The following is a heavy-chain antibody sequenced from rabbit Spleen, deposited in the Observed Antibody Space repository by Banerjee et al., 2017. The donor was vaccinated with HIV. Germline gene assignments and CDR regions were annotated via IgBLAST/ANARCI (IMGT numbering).Heavy chain of an antibody. CDR1: GIDFSNTYY. J-gene: IGHJ6*01. D-gene: IGHD1-1*01. V-gene: IGHV1S45*01. CDR3: ARDTSSSFSSYGMDL. Sequence: QEQLVESGGGLVQPEGSLTLTCKASGIDFSNTYYMCWVRQAPGKGPEWIACTYVGSSGATYYASWAKGRFTISKTSSTTVTLQMTSLTAADTATYFCARDTSSSFSSYGMDLWGPGTLVTVS. CDR2: TYVGSSGAT.